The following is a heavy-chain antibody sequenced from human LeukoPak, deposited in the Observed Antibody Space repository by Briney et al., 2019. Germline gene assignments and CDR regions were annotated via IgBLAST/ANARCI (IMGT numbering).Heavy chain of an antibody. Sequence: PGGSLRLSCAASGFSFSDYYMSWIRQAPGKGLEGVSYMSNSGSTIYYADSVEGRFTISRDNTKNSLYLQMNSLRAEDTAVYYCASVLWFGGIFFDCWGQGNLVTVSS. J-gene: IGHJ4*02. CDR1: GFSFSDYY. V-gene: IGHV3-11*01. CDR2: MSNSGSTI. CDR3: ASVLWFGGIFFDC. D-gene: IGHD3-10*01.